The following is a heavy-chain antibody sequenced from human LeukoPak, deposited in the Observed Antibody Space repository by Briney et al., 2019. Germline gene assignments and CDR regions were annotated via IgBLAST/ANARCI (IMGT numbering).Heavy chain of an antibody. CDR3: ARSGDFWRGYYYFDY. J-gene: IGHJ4*02. CDR1: GGSISSYH. CDR2: IYYSGTT. V-gene: IGHV4-59*08. D-gene: IGHD3-3*01. Sequence: SETLSLTCSVSGGSISSYHWSWIRQPPGKGLEWIGYIYYSGTTNHNPSLKSQITISIDTSKNQFSLKLSSVTAADTAVYYCARSGDFWRGYYYFDYWGQGTLVTVSS.